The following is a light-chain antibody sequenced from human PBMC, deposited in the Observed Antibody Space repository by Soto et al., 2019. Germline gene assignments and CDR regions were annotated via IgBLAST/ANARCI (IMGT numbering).Light chain of an antibody. CDR3: SSYTSSSTL. CDR1: SSDVGGYNY. Sequence: QPPSASGSPGQSVTISFTGTSSDVGGYNYVSWYQQHPGKAPKLMIYAVTDRPSGVSSRFSGSKSRNTASLTISGLQAEEEADYYSSSYTSSSTLFGTGTKLTVL. CDR2: AVT. V-gene: IGLV2-14*01. J-gene: IGLJ1*01.